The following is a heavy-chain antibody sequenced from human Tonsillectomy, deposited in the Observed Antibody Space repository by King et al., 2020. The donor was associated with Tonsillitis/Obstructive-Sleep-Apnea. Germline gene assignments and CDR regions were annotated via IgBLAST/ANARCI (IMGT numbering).Heavy chain of an antibody. V-gene: IGHV1-69*12. D-gene: IGHD2-2*01. CDR3: ARDRLGLGSCPSNNCQFYFDY. CDR2: IIPIFGTT. J-gene: IGHJ4*02. Sequence: QLVQSGAEVKKPGSSVKVSCKASGGTFRSYAINWVRQARGQGLEWMGGIIPIFGTTVYAPRFLGRVSITADESTSTAYMELSSLKSEDTAIYYCARDRLGLGSCPSNNCQFYFDYWGQGTLVTVSS. CDR1: GGTFRSYA.